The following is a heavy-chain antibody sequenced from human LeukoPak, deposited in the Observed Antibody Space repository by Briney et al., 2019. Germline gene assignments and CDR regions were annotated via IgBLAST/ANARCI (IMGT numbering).Heavy chain of an antibody. V-gene: IGHV3-21*01. CDR3: ASSRLGESFDY. D-gene: IGHD3-10*01. Sequence: GGPLRLSCAASGFTFDDYGMSWVRQAPGKGLEWVSSISSSSSYIYYADSVKGRFTISRDNAKNSLYLQMNSLRAEDTAVYYCASSRLGESFDYWGQGTLVTVSS. CDR2: ISSSSSYI. CDR1: GFTFDDYG. J-gene: IGHJ4*02.